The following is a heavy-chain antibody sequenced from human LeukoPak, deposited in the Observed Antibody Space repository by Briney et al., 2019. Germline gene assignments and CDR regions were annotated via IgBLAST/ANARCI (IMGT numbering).Heavy chain of an antibody. D-gene: IGHD3-10*01. CDR1: GDSVSNGNYY. V-gene: IGHV4-61*03. CDR2: IYYTGKT. J-gene: IGHJ4*02. CDR3: ARSQNYYGSGDY. Sequence: SETLSLTCTVSGDSVSNGNYYWSWLRQPPGKAMEWIGYIYYTGKTYYNPSPEGRFIILVDTSRNHFSVKLSSVTAADTAVYYCARSQNYYGSGDYWSQGTLVTVSS.